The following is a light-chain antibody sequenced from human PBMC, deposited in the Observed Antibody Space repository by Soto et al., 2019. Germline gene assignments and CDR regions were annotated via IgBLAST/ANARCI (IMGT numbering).Light chain of an antibody. CDR2: GDT. Sequence: QSVLTQPPSVSGAPGQRVTISCTGSSSTIGAGFDVHWYQQLPGTAPKLLIYGDTNRPSGVPDRFSGSKSSTSASLVITGLQAEDEADYYCQSYDTALSVYVVFGGGTKLTVL. J-gene: IGLJ2*01. CDR3: QSYDTALSVYVV. V-gene: IGLV1-40*01. CDR1: SSTIGAGFD.